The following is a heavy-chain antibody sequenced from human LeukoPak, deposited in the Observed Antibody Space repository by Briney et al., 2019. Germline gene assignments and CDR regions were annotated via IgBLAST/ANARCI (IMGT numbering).Heavy chain of an antibody. D-gene: IGHD6-13*01. CDR3: ARGLAAAYD. Sequence: SETLSHTSAVSGGSFTGYSRCWIRQPPGKGLEWIGEINHSGSTNYNPSLYSRVTISVDTSKNQFSLKLSSVTAADTAVYYCARGLAAAYDWGEPRLVTVYS. V-gene: IGHV4-34*01. CDR2: INHSGST. CDR1: GGSFTGYS. J-gene: IGHJ4*02.